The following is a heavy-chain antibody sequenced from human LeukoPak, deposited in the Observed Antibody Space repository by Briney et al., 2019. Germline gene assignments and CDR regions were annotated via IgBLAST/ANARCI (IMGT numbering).Heavy chain of an antibody. CDR3: AKDQRRDTAYDLEY. CDR2: IYPGGDTT. V-gene: IGHV3-23*01. J-gene: IGHJ4*02. D-gene: IGHD5-12*01. CDR1: GFSFSGYS. Sequence: GGSLRLSCAASGFSFSGYSMSWVRQAPRRGLEWVSYIYPGGDTTYYADSVNGRFTISRDNSRNILYLEMHDLRVEDTATYYCAKDQRRDTAYDLEYWCLGILVTVSS.